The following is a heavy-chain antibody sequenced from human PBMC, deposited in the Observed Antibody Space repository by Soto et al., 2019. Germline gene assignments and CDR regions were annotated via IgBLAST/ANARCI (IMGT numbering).Heavy chain of an antibody. Sequence: PGESLKISCKGSGYSFTSYWIGWVRQVPGKGLEWMGIIYPGDSDTRYSPSFQGRVTISADKSISTAYLQWSSLTASDTAMYYCARIDCSSISCYLALDAFDIWGQGTMVTVSS. CDR2: IYPGDSDT. CDR1: GYSFTSYW. J-gene: IGHJ3*02. CDR3: ARIDCSSISCYLALDAFDI. V-gene: IGHV5-51*01. D-gene: IGHD2-2*01.